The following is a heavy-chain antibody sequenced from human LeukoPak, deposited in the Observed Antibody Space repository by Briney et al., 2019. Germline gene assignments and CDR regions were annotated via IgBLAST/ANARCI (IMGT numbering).Heavy chain of an antibody. Sequence: ASVKVSCKASGYTFTDHFMHWVRQAPGQGLEWMGWINPNSGAKKNAQRFQGRVTMTRDTSTSTAYMELSRLTSDDTAVYFCARDGTKTRTTNAPDSSGWYGGPRYYYYYYMDVWGKGTTVPVSS. CDR2: INPNSGAK. CDR3: ARDGTKTRTTNAPDSSGWYGGPRYYYYYYMDV. J-gene: IGHJ6*03. D-gene: IGHD6-19*01. CDR1: GYTFTDHF. V-gene: IGHV1-2*02.